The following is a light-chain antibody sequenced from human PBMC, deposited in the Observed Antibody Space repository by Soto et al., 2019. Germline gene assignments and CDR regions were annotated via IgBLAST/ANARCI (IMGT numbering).Light chain of an antibody. CDR3: ATWDSLSALYV. CDR2: EDY. J-gene: IGLJ1*01. CDR1: SSNIGNNY. Sequence: QSVLTQPPSVSAAPGQKVTISCSGSSSNIGNNYVSWYQQVPGTAPKLLIYEDYKRPSGIPDRFSGSKSGTSATLGITGLQTVDEADYYCATWDSLSALYVFASGTKLTVL. V-gene: IGLV1-51*02.